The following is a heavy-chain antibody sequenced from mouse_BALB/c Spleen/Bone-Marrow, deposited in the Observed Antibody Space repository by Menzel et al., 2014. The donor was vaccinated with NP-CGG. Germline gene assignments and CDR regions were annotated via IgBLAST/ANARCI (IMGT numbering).Heavy chain of an antibody. CDR3: ARGGHGSY. V-gene: IGHV1-54*03. Sequence: VQLVEPGAELVRPGTSVKVSCKASGYAFTNYLIEWVKQRPGQGLEWIGVINPGSGGTNYNEKFKGKATLTADNSSNTAYMHLSSLTSDDSAVYFCARGGHGSYWGQGTTLTVSS. D-gene: IGHD2-2*01. CDR2: INPGSGGT. J-gene: IGHJ2*01. CDR1: GYAFTNYL.